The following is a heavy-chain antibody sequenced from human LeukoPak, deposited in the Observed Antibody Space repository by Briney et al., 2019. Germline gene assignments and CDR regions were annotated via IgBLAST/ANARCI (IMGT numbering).Heavy chain of an antibody. CDR1: GFTFSGSW. D-gene: IGHD3-22*01. J-gene: IGHJ4*02. V-gene: IGHV3-7*03. CDR3: AKESYDSSGLIDY. CDR2: IRQDGNEK. Sequence: GGSLRLSCAVSGFTFSGSWMSWVRRAPGKGLEWVANIRQDGNEKYFADSVKGRFTISRDNSKNTLYLQMNSLRAEDTAVYYCAKESYDSSGLIDYWGQGTLVTVSS.